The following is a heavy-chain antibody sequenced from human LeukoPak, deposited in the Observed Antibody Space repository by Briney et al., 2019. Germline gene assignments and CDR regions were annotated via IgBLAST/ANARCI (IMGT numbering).Heavy chain of an antibody. V-gene: IGHV4-39*07. CDR1: GGSISSGSYY. CDR2: INHSGST. CDR3: ASDRGSLDAFDI. Sequence: SETLSLTCTVSGGSISSGSYYWSWIRQPPGKGLEWIGEINHSGSTNYNPSLKSRVTISVDTSKNQFSLKLSPVTAADTAVYYCASDRGSLDAFDIWGQGTMVTVSS. J-gene: IGHJ3*02. D-gene: IGHD3-10*01.